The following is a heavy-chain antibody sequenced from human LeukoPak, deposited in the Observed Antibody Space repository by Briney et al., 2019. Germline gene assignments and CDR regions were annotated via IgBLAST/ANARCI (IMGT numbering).Heavy chain of an antibody. Sequence: GASVKVSCKASGYTFTSYDINWVRQATGQGLEWMGWMNPNSGNTGYAQKFQGRVTMTRYTSISTAYMELSSLRSEDTAVYYCARAPSYYDFWSGYQDYWGQGTLVTVSS. CDR2: MNPNSGNT. CDR1: GYTFTSYD. D-gene: IGHD3-3*01. CDR3: ARAPSYYDFWSGYQDY. J-gene: IGHJ4*02. V-gene: IGHV1-8*01.